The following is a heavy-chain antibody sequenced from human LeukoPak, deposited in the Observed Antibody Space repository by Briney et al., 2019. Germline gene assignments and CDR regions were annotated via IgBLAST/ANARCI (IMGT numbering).Heavy chain of an antibody. CDR1: GFTFSSYA. CDR3: ANGNRCTSPNCLGYYYFYMDV. V-gene: IGHV3-23*01. J-gene: IGHJ6*03. CDR2: FSGSGGTT. Sequence: GGSLRLSCAASGFTFSSYAMNWVRQAPGRGLEGVSGFSGSGGTTYYADSVKGRFTISRDNSKNTLYLQMHSLRAEDTAVYYCANGNRCTSPNCLGYYYFYMDVWGKGTTVTVSS. D-gene: IGHD2-8*01.